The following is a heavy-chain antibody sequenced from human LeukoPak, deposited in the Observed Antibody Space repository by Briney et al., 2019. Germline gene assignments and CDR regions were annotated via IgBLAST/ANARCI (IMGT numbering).Heavy chain of an antibody. CDR2: INPNSGGT. D-gene: IGHD1-14*01. CDR1: GYTFTGYY. V-gene: IGHV1-2*02. Sequence: ASVKVSCKASGYTFTGYYMHWVRQAPGQGLEWMGWINPNSGGTNYARKFQGRVTMTRDTSISTAYMELSRLRSDDTAVYYCARDPRRIKYGMDVWGQGTTVTVSS. CDR3: ARDPRRIKYGMDV. J-gene: IGHJ6*02.